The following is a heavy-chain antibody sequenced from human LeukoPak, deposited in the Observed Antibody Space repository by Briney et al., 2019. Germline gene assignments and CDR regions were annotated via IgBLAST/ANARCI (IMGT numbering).Heavy chain of an antibody. J-gene: IGHJ4*02. V-gene: IGHV3-21*01. D-gene: IGHD2-2*02. CDR3: ARDRRYCSSTSCYKDY. CDR1: GFTFSSYS. Sequence: PGRSLRLSCAASGFTFSSYSMNWVRQAPGKGLEWVSSISSSSSYIYYADSVKGRFTISRDNAKNSLYLQMNSLRAEDTAVYYCARDRRYCSSTSCYKDYLGQGTLVTVSS. CDR2: ISSSSSYI.